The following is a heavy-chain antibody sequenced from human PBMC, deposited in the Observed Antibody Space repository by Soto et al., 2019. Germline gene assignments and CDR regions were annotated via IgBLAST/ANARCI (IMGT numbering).Heavy chain of an antibody. D-gene: IGHD3-10*01. V-gene: IGHV3-33*01. CDR3: ARDTVRGGHYYYYGMDV. Sequence: LRLSCAASGFTFSTYGMYWVRQAPGKGLEWVAVIWFDGSNKYYVDSVKGRFTISRDNSKNTLYLQMNSLRAEDTAVYYCARDTVRGGHYYYYGMDVWGQGTTVTVSS. J-gene: IGHJ6*02. CDR1: GFTFSTYG. CDR2: IWFDGSNK.